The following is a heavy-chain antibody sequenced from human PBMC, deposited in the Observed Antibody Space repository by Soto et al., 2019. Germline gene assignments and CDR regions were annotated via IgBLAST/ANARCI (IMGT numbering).Heavy chain of an antibody. J-gene: IGHJ6*02. D-gene: IGHD2-2*01. Sequence: SETLSLTCAVYGYSISSGNYCSWIRQPPGRGLEWIGSLYHIGSTHYNTSLKSRVTISVDTSKNHFSLELSSVTAADTAMHYCRSSTSCYDESCVDVWGQGTMVTVSS. CDR1: GYSISSGNY. CDR3: RSSTSCYDESCVDV. CDR2: LYHIGST. V-gene: IGHV4-38-2*01.